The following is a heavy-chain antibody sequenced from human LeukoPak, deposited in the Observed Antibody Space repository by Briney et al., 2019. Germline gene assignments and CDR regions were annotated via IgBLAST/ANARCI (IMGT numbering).Heavy chain of an antibody. CDR2: ISSSGSTI. Sequence: GGSLRLSCAASGFTFSSYEMNWVRQAPGKGLEWVSYISSSGSTIYYADSVKGRFTISRDNAKNSLYLQINSLRAEDTAVYYCAREVAPPPNHSDTTGYYDAFDIWGQGTMVIVSS. J-gene: IGHJ3*02. CDR1: GFTFSSYE. D-gene: IGHD3-22*01. V-gene: IGHV3-48*03. CDR3: AREVAPPPNHSDTTGYYDAFDI.